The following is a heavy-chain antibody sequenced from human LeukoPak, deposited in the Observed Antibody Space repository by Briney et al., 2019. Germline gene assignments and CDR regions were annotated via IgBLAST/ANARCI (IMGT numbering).Heavy chain of an antibody. J-gene: IGHJ4*02. CDR1: GFTFSTYS. CDR2: VSSGSTYI. D-gene: IGHD6-13*01. CDR3: ARDDGSSWYKGLDY. Sequence: PGGSLRLSCAASGFTFSTYSMNWVRQAPGKGPEWVSSVSSGSTYIYYADSVKGRFTISRDNAKNSLYLQMNSLRAEDTAAYYCARDDGSSWYKGLDYWGQGTLVTVSS. V-gene: IGHV3-21*01.